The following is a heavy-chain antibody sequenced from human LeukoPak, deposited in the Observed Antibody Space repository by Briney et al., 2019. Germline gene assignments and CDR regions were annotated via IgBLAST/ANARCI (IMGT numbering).Heavy chain of an antibody. Sequence: GSLRLSCAASGFTFSSYGMHWVRQAPGKGLEWVAVISYDGSNKYYADSVKGRFTISRDNSKNTLYLQMNSLRAKDTAVYHCAKDHGYYGSGSSFDYWGQGTLVTVSS. V-gene: IGHV3-30*18. CDR1: GFTFSSYG. CDR3: AKDHGYYGSGSSFDY. J-gene: IGHJ4*02. CDR2: ISYDGSNK. D-gene: IGHD3-10*01.